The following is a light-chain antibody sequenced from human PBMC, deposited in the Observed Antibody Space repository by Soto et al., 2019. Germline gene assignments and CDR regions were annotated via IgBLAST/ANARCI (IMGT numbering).Light chain of an antibody. J-gene: IGKJ5*01. CDR1: QSIDNW. V-gene: IGKV1-5*01. Sequence: DIQMTQSPSPLSASIGDRVTITCRASQSIDNWLAWYQQKPGKAPPLLIYDASRLETGVPSRFSGSGSGTEFTLTISSLQADDFATYFCQHYNGYPYTFGPGTRLEIK. CDR3: QHYNGYPYT. CDR2: DAS.